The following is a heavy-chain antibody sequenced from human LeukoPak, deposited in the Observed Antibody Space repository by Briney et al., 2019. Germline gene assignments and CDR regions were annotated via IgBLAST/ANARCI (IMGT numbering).Heavy chain of an antibody. J-gene: IGHJ4*02. Sequence: SVKVSCKASGGTFSSYAIGWVRQAPGQGLEWMGGIIPIFGTANYAQKFQGRVTITADESTSTAYMELSSLGSEDTAVYYCARCYYGSGSYYMYYFDYWGQGTLVTVSS. CDR2: IIPIFGTA. V-gene: IGHV1-69*01. D-gene: IGHD3-10*01. CDR3: ARCYYGSGSYYMYYFDY. CDR1: GGTFSSYA.